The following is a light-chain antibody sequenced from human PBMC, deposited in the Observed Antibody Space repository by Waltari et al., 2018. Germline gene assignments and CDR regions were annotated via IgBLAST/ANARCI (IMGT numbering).Light chain of an antibody. CDR1: QRINTW. J-gene: IGKJ2*01. V-gene: IGKV1-5*01. CDR3: QQYYRYYT. Sequence: IQMTQSPSALSASVGDRVTITCRASQRINTWMAWYQQRPGKAPTVLIYDVSTLESGVPSRFSGSGSGTEFTLAINNLQPEDFATYYCQQYYRYYTFGQGTKLEIK. CDR2: DVS.